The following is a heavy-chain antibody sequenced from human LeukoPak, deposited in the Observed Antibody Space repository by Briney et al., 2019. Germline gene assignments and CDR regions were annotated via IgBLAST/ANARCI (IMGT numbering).Heavy chain of an antibody. D-gene: IGHD5-18*01. J-gene: IGHJ4*02. CDR1: GFTFSSYA. V-gene: IGHV3-48*04. CDR3: ARRGYSYEIDY. Sequence: HSGGSLRLSCAASGFTFSSYAMSWVRQAPGKGLEWVSYISSSGSTIYYADSVKGRFTISRDNAKNSLYLQMNSLRAEDTAVYYCARRGYSYEIDYWGQGTLVTVSS. CDR2: ISSSGSTI.